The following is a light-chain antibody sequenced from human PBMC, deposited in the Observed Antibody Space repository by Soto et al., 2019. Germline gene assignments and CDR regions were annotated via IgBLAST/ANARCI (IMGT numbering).Light chain of an antibody. CDR3: QSYASSSLSGFV. Sequence: QSVLTQPPSVSGAPGQRLTISCTGSSSNIGADYDVHWYQQLPGTAPKLLIYANSNRPSGVPDRFSVSKSGISASLAINGLQADDEADYYCQSYASSSLSGFVFGSGTKLTVL. CDR2: ANS. CDR1: SSNIGADYD. V-gene: IGLV1-40*01. J-gene: IGLJ1*01.